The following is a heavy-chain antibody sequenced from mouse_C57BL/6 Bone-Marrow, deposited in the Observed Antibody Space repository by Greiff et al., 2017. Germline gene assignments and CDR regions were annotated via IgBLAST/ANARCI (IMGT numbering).Heavy chain of an antibody. CDR1: GYTFTSYW. D-gene: IGHD1-1*02. J-gene: IGHJ4*01. CDR3: SRDYGGAMDY. Sequence: VQLQQPGAELVKPGASVKLSCKASGYTFTSYWMQWVKQRPGQGLEWIGEIDPSDSYTNYNQQFKGKATLTVYTYSSTAYMQLSSLTSEDSAVYYCSRDYGGAMDYWGQGTSVTVSS. CDR2: IDPSDSYT. V-gene: IGHV1-50*01.